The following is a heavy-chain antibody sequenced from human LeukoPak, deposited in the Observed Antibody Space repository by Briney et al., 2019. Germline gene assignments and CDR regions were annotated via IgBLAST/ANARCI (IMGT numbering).Heavy chain of an antibody. CDR3: TAAGIVGATGDY. D-gene: IGHD1-26*01. CDR1: GFTFNNAW. CDR2: IKRKTDGGTT. Sequence: PGGSLRLSCAASGFTFNNAWMSWVRQAPGKGLEWVGRIKRKTDGGTTDYAAPVKDRFTISRDDSENTLYLEMNSLIIEDTGVYYCTAAGIVGATGDYWGQGTLVTVSS. J-gene: IGHJ4*02. V-gene: IGHV3-15*01.